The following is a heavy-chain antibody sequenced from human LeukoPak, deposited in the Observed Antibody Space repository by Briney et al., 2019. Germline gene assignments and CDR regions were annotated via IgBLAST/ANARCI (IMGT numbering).Heavy chain of an antibody. V-gene: IGHV4-39*07. Sequence: SETLSLTCTVSGGSISSTSYYWGWIRQPPGKGLEWIGRIYTSGSTNYNPSLKSRVTISVDTSKNQFSLKLSSVTAADTDVYYCARSSLLWFGDYYYYMDVWGKGTTVTISS. J-gene: IGHJ6*03. CDR2: IYTSGST. D-gene: IGHD3-10*01. CDR1: GGSISSTSYY. CDR3: ARSSLLWFGDYYYYMDV.